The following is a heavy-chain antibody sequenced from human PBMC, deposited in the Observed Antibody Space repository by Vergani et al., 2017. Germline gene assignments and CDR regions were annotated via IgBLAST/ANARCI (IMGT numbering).Heavy chain of an antibody. Sequence: EVQLVESGGGLVKPGGSLRLSCAASGFTFSSYAMSWVRQAPGKGLEWVSAISGSGGSTYYADSVKGRFTISRDNSKNTLYLQMNSLRAEDTAVYYCAKGIVVVVANPGAYDYWGQGTLVTVSS. CDR1: GFTFSSYA. V-gene: IGHV3-23*04. CDR2: ISGSGGST. CDR3: AKGIVVVVANPGAYDY. D-gene: IGHD2-15*01. J-gene: IGHJ4*02.